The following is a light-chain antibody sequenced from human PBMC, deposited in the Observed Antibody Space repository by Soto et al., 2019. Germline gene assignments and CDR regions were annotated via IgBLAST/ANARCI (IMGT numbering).Light chain of an antibody. CDR1: RSVLYSSNNKNY. V-gene: IGKV4-1*01. CDR3: QQYYSLPCT. Sequence: DIVMTQSPDSLAVSLGERATINCKSSRSVLYSSNNKNYLAWYQQKPGQPPKLLIYWASTRASGVPDRFSGSGSGTDFTLTISSLQAEDVAVYYCQQYYSLPCTFGQGTKLEIK. J-gene: IGKJ2*02. CDR2: WAS.